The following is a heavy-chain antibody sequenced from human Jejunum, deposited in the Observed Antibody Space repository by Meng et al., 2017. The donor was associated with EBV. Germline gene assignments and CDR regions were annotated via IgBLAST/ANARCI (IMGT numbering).Heavy chain of an antibody. CDR2: INPDGRTI. V-gene: IGHV3-74*01. J-gene: IGHJ4*02. Sequence: SGCALVHPGGAPRLSRSDSGFPLSAPWIHWVRQAPGEGLMWVSRINPDGRTINYGDSVKGRFTISRDNAKNTVYLQMNSLRAEDTAVYYCTRAGYYRFDYWGQGALVTVFS. D-gene: IGHD1-26*01. CDR1: GFPLSAPW. CDR3: TRAGYYRFDY.